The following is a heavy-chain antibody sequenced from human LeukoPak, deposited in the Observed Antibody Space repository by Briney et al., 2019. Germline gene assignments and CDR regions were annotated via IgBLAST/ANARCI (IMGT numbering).Heavy chain of an antibody. J-gene: IGHJ4*02. CDR3: ARAGIFGVAAFDY. CDR2: ISSSSSYI. Sequence: GGSLRLSCAASGFTFSSYSMNWVRQAPGMGLEWVSSISSSSSYIYYADSVKGRFTISRDNAKNSLYLQMNSLRAEDTAVYYCARAGIFGVAAFDYWGQGTLVTVSS. V-gene: IGHV3-21*01. D-gene: IGHD3-3*01. CDR1: GFTFSSYS.